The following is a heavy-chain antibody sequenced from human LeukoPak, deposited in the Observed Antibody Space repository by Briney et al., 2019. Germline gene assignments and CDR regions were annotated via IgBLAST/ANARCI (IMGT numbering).Heavy chain of an antibody. D-gene: IGHD5-18*01. CDR3: ARVAVQLWNLGYFDY. Sequence: GASVKVSCKASGGTFSSYAISWVRQAPGQGLEWMGGIIPIFGTANYAQKFQGRVTITTDESTSTAYMELSSLRSEDTAVYYCARVAVQLWNLGYFDYWGQGTLVTVSS. CDR2: IIPIFGTA. V-gene: IGHV1-69*05. CDR1: GGTFSSYA. J-gene: IGHJ4*02.